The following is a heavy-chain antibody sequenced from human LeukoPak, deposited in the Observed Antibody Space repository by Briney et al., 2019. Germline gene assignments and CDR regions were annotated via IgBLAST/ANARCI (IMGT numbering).Heavy chain of an antibody. V-gene: IGHV3-7*01. J-gene: IGHJ6*03. CDR3: ARDPYNGAYSEGYYYYYMDV. D-gene: IGHD1-1*01. Sequence: GGSLRLSCAASGFTFSSYWMSWVRQAPGKGLEWVANIKQDGSEKYYVDSAKGRFTISRDNAQNSLYLQMNSLRVEDTAIYYCARDPYNGAYSEGYYYYYMDVWGKGTTVTVSS. CDR2: IKQDGSEK. CDR1: GFTFSSYW.